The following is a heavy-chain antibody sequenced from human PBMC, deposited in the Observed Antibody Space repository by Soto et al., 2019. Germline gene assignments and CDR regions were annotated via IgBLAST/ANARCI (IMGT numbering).Heavy chain of an antibody. CDR2: ISSSGNTI. CDR1: GFTFSDYY. CDR3: AKMSREIYYAPVFS. V-gene: IGHV3-11*01. Sequence: QVQQVESGGGLVQTSGSLRIACVASGFTFSDYYMSWVRQAPGKGLEWVSYISSSGNTIYYPASVKDRFTISRDNAKNAVYLQMNRLRAEDTALYFCAKMSREIYYAPVFSGGEGTLVTFSS. D-gene: IGHD3-22*01. J-gene: IGHJ4*02.